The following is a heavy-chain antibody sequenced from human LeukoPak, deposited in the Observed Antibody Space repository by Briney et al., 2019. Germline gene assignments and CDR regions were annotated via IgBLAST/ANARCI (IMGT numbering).Heavy chain of an antibody. CDR3: ARARGSGYDPGYFDY. V-gene: IGHV3-64*01. CDR2: ISSNGGST. D-gene: IGHD5-12*01. CDR1: GYTFSSYA. Sequence: GGSLRLSCAASGYTFSSYAMHWVRQAPGKGLEYVSAISSNGGSTYYANSVKGRFTISRDNSKNTLYLQMNSLRVEDTAVYYCARARGSGYDPGYFDYWGQGTLVTVSS. J-gene: IGHJ4*02.